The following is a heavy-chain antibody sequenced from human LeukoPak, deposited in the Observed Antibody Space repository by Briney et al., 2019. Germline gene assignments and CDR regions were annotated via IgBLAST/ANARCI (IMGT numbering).Heavy chain of an antibody. CDR1: GGSISSYY. CDR3: AGDWPYYDFWSGYHQTNWFDP. J-gene: IGHJ5*02. CDR2: IYTSGST. V-gene: IGHV4-4*07. Sequence: TSETLSLTCTVSGGSISSYYWSWIRQPAGKGLEWIGRIYTSGSTNYNPSLKSRVTMSVDTSKNQFSLKLSSVTAADTAVYYCAGDWPYYDFWSGYHQTNWFDPWGQGTLVTVSS. D-gene: IGHD3-3*01.